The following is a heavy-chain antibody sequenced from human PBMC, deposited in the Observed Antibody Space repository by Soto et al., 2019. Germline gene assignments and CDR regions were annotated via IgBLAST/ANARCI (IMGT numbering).Heavy chain of an antibody. Sequence: QLQLQESGSGLVKPSQTLSLTCAVSGGSISSGGYSWSWIRQPPGKGLEWVGYIHHSGSTYYNRSLKSRVTISIGWSKNQFSLRLSSVTAADTAVYYCARVTYGYYGMDVWGQGTTVTVSS. V-gene: IGHV4-30-2*01. CDR2: IHHSGST. CDR3: ARVTYGYYGMDV. D-gene: IGHD4-17*01. CDR1: GGSISSGGYS. J-gene: IGHJ6*02.